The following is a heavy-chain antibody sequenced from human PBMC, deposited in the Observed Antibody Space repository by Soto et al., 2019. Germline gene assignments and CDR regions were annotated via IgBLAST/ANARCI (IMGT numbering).Heavy chain of an antibody. J-gene: IGHJ6*02. CDR2: ISGSGGST. CDR1: GFTFSSYA. Sequence: GGSLRLSCAASGFTFSSYAMSWVRQAPGKGLEWVSAISGSGGSTYYADSVKGRFTISRDNSKNTLYLQMNSLRAEDTAVYYCAKASRDYDIFCGYNYNTRYVWGPGTTVTVSS. V-gene: IGHV3-23*01. D-gene: IGHD3-9*01. CDR3: AKASRDYDIFCGYNYNTRYV.